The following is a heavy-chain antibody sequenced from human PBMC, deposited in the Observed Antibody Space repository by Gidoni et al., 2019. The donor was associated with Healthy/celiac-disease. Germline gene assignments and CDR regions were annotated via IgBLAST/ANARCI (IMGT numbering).Heavy chain of an antibody. CDR2: IIPIFGTA. CDR3: ARDSYPYYYDSSGYYYYDY. J-gene: IGHJ4*02. Sequence: QVQLVQSGAEVKKPGSSVKVSCKASGGTFTSYATSWVRQAPGQGLEWMGGIIPIFGTANYAQKFQGRVTITADESTSTAYMELSSLRSEDTAVYYCARDSYPYYYDSSGYYYYDYWGQGTLVTVSS. CDR1: GGTFTSYA. D-gene: IGHD3-22*01. V-gene: IGHV1-69*01.